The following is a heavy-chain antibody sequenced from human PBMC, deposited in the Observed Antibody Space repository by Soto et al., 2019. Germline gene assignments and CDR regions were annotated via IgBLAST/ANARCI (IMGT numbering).Heavy chain of an antibody. Sequence: QVQLQESGPGLVQPSQTLSLTCTVSGDPISSGGYFWPWIRQHPGKGREGIGNTYYTGTTYYNPPRKSRVSISVDTSKNQFSLKLTSVTAADTAIYYCARDRVRRDNKPYGMDVWGQGTTVTVSS. D-gene: IGHD2-21*01. V-gene: IGHV4-31*03. CDR1: GDPISSGGYF. CDR3: ARDRVRRDNKPYGMDV. J-gene: IGHJ6*02. CDR2: TYYTGTT.